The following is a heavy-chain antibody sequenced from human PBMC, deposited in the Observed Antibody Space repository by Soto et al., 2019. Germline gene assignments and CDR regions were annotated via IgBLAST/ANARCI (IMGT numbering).Heavy chain of an antibody. V-gene: IGHV1-69*01. CDR3: ARSQGGSSSLDIYYYYYYGMDV. D-gene: IGHD2-15*01. CDR1: GGTFSSYA. Sequence: QVQLVQSGAEVKKPGSSVKVSCKAPGGTFSSYAISWVRQAPGQGLEWMGGIIPIFGTANYAQKFQGRVTITAGDSTSTGYMELSSQRSEDTAVYYCARSQGGSSSLDIYYYYYYGMDVWGQGTTVTVSS. CDR2: IIPIFGTA. J-gene: IGHJ6*02.